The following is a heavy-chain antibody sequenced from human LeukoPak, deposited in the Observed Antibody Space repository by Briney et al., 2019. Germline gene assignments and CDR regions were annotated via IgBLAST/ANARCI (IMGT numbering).Heavy chain of an antibody. J-gene: IGHJ4*02. CDR1: GFTVSSSY. D-gene: IGHD3-10*01. CDR2: IYSGGST. V-gene: IGHV3-66*01. Sequence: PGGSLRLSCAASGFTVSSSYMSWVRQAPGKGLEWVSVIYSGGSTYYADSVKGRFTISRDNSKNTLYLQMNSLRAEDTAVYYCARDSLVRGVNPAPFDYWGQGTLVTVSS. CDR3: ARDSLVRGVNPAPFDY.